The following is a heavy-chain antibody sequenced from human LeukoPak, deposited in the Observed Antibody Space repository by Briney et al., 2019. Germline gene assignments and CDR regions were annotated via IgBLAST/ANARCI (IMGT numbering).Heavy chain of an antibody. J-gene: IGHJ5*02. Sequence: PSETLSLTCAVYGGSFSGYYWSWIRQPPGKGLEWIGEINHSGSTNYNPSLKSRVTISVDTSKNQFSLKLSSVTAADTAVYYCARVSDTVPTRGWFDPWGQGTLVTVSS. D-gene: IGHD4-17*01. CDR2: INHSGST. CDR3: ARVSDTVPTRGWFDP. CDR1: GGSFSGYY. V-gene: IGHV4-34*01.